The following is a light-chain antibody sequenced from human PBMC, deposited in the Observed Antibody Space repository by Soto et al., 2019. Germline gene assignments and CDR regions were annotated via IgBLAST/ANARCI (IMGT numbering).Light chain of an antibody. CDR1: SSDVGSYNL. CDR2: DGS. CDR3: CSYAGSSTFYV. V-gene: IGLV2-23*01. Sequence: QSALTQPASVSGSPGQSITISCTGTSSDVGSYNLVSWYQQHPGKAPKLMIYDGSKRPSGVSNRFSGSKSGNTASLTSAGLQAEDEADYYCCSYAGSSTFYVFGTGTKLTVL. J-gene: IGLJ1*01.